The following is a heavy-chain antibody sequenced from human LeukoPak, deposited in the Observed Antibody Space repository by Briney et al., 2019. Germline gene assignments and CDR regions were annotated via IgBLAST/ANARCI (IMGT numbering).Heavy chain of an antibody. J-gene: IGHJ4*02. CDR1: GFTFNNFA. CDR2: INWNSGST. CDR3: AKRSCSGGRCYFDY. D-gene: IGHD2-15*01. V-gene: IGHV3-9*01. Sequence: PGGSLRLSCAASGFTFNNFAMYWVRHVPTRGLEWVSGINWNSGSTVYAASVKGRFTISRDNAKNSLYLQMNSLRVEDTAFYYCAKRSCSGGRCYFDYWGQGTLVTVSS.